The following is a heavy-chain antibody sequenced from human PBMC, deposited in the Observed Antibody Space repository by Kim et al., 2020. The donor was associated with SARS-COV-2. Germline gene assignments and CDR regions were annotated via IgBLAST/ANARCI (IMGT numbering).Heavy chain of an antibody. D-gene: IGHD6-19*01. CDR3: ARAAVAGEGGAFDI. J-gene: IGHJ3*02. Sequence: AQGFTGRFVFSLDTSVSTAYLQISSLKAEDTAVYYCARAAVAGEGGAFDIWGQGTMVTVSS. V-gene: IGHV7-4-1*02.